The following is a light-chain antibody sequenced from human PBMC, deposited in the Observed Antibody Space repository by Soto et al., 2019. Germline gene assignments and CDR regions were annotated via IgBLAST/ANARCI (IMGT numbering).Light chain of an antibody. CDR3: SSYAGSSNV. V-gene: IGLV2-8*01. J-gene: IGLJ1*01. CDR2: EVN. CDR1: SSDVGGYNY. Sequence: SALTQPPSASGSPGQSVAISCTGTSSDVGGYNYVSWYQQHPGKAPKLMIYEVNKRPSGVPDRFSGSKSGNTAPLTVSGLQAEDEADYYCSSYAGSSNVFGTGTKVTV.